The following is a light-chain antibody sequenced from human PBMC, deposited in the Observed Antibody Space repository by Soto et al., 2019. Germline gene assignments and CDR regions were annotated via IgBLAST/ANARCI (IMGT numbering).Light chain of an antibody. CDR3: QQYNNWPPT. Sequence: EIVMTQSPATLSVSPGERATLSCRASQSVSGNLAWYQQKPGQAPRLLIYGASTGATGIPARFIGSGSGTEFTLTISSLQSEDFAVYYCQQYNNWPPTFGQGTKVEIK. CDR1: QSVSGN. J-gene: IGKJ1*01. CDR2: GAS. V-gene: IGKV3-15*01.